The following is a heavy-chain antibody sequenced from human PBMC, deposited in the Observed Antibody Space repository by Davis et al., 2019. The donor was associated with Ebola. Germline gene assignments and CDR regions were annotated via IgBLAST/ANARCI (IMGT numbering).Heavy chain of an antibody. CDR2: ITSSGNTI. V-gene: IGHV3-11*01. CDR3: ARRVFGSGSYQYFFDS. CDR1: GFTFSDYY. J-gene: IGHJ4*02. Sequence: PGGSLRLSCAASGFTFSDYYMSWIRQAPGKGLEWISYITSSGNTIYYADSVKGRLTLSRDNAKNSLYLQINSLRAEDTAVYYCARRVFGSGSYQYFFDSWGQGTLVTVSS. D-gene: IGHD3-10*01.